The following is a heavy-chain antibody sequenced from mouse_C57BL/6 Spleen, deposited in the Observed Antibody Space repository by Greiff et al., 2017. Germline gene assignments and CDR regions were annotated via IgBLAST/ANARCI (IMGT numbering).Heavy chain of an antibody. CDR2: IYPGSGST. D-gene: IGHD2-3*01. CDR3: ARKDGGYYPFAY. CDR1: GYTFTSYW. Sequence: QVQLQQPGAELVKPGASVKMSCKASGYTFTSYWITWVKQRPGQGLEWIGDIYPGSGSTNYNEKFKSKATLTVDTSSSTAYMQLSSLTSEDSAVYYCARKDGGYYPFAYWGQGTLVTVSA. V-gene: IGHV1-55*01. J-gene: IGHJ3*01.